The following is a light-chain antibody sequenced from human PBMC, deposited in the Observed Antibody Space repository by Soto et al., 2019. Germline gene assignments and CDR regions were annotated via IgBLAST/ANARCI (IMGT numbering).Light chain of an antibody. CDR3: NSYTSSSTLMV. Sequence: QSALTQPASVSGSPGQSITISCTGTSSDVGDYNYVSWYQQHPGKAPKLMIYEVSNRPSGVSNRFSGSKSGNTASLTISGLQADDEADYYCNSYTSSSTLMVFGGGTQLTVL. CDR1: SSDVGDYNY. J-gene: IGLJ2*01. CDR2: EVS. V-gene: IGLV2-14*01.